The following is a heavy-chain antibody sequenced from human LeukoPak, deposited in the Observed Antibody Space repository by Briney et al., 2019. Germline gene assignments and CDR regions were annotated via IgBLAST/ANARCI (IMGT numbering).Heavy chain of an antibody. J-gene: IGHJ4*02. CDR1: GGSISSSSYY. Sequence: PSETLSLTCTVSGGSISSSSYYWGWIRQPPRKGREWIGSIYYSGSTYYNPSLKSRVTISVDTSKIQFSLKLSSVTAADTAVYYCARDGLGYSYGFVYWGQGTLVTVSS. V-gene: IGHV4-39*02. D-gene: IGHD5-18*01. CDR2: IYYSGST. CDR3: ARDGLGYSYGFVY.